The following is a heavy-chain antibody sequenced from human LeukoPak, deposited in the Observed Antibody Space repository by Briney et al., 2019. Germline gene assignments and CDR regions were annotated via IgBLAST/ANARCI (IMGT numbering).Heavy chain of an antibody. J-gene: IGHJ4*02. V-gene: IGHV1-2*02. CDR2: INPNSGDT. CDR1: GYTFTAYY. CDR3: ARDRMGDCATTSCYLAY. Sequence: GASVKVSRKASGYTFTAYYLHWVRQAPGQGLEWMGWINPNSGDTNYAQKFQGRVTMTRDTSITTAYMELSRLTSDDTAIYYCARDRMGDCATTSCYLAYWGQGTLVTVSS. D-gene: IGHD2-2*01.